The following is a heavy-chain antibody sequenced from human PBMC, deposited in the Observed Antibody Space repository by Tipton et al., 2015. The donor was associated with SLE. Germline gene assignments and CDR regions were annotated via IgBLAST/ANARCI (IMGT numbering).Heavy chain of an antibody. CDR1: DGSISGNF. J-gene: IGHJ5*02. CDR2: IYYSGNT. V-gene: IGHV4-59*01. D-gene: IGHD2-15*01. CDR3: ARGGDIVVVVADGGWFDP. Sequence: TLSLTCTVSDGSISGNFWSWIRQPPGKGLEWIGYIYYSGNTNYNPSLKSRVTMSVDTSKNQFSLRLSSVTAADTAVYYCARGGDIVVVVADGGWFDPWGQGTLVTVSS.